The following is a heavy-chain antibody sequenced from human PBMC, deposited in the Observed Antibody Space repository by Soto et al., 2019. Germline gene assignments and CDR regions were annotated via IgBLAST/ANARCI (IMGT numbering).Heavy chain of an antibody. V-gene: IGHV4-34*01. Sequence: QVQLQQWGAGLVKPSETLSLSCAVYGQSFSGHSWSWIRQPPGKGLEWIGEINESGSTYYNPSLNHRVTISTDASRNQFSLKLSAVSAADTAAYFCARGSGIVALTGELEDVKYDYWGQGTLVNVSS. CDR1: GQSFSGHS. CDR3: ARGSGIVALTGELEDVKYDY. J-gene: IGHJ4*02. D-gene: IGHD1-1*01. CDR2: INESGST.